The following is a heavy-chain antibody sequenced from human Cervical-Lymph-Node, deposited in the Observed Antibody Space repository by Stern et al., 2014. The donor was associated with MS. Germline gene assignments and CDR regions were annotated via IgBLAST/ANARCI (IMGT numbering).Heavy chain of an antibody. CDR1: GFTFSNYS. Sequence: EVQLVESGAGLIKPGESLRVSCDASGFTFSNYSINWVRQAPGQGLEWISSISNNSSHTNYAHSLEGRFTISRDSAKDSVSLHMVSLRAEDTAVYYCARARVGDYARSPHLDSWGQGTRVTVPS. V-gene: IGHV3-21*01. D-gene: IGHD4-17*01. J-gene: IGHJ4*02. CDR3: ARARVGDYARSPHLDS. CDR2: ISNNSSHT.